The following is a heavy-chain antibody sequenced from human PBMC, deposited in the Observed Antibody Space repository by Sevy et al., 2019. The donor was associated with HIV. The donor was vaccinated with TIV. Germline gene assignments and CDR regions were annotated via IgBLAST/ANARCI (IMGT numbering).Heavy chain of an antibody. D-gene: IGHD6-19*01. V-gene: IGHV3-33*01. CDR2: IWFDGSNQ. CDR1: GFTFGSYG. CDR3: ARERGSDWYLDF. J-gene: IGHJ4*02. Sequence: GGSLRLSCAASGFTFGSYGMHWVRQAPGKGLEGVAVIWFDGSNQYYGDSVKGRFTISRDNSKNTVYLHMNSLRVDDTAVYYCARERGSDWYLDFWGQGTLVTVSS.